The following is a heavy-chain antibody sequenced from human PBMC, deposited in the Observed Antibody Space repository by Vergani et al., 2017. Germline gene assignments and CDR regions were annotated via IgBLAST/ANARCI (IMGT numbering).Heavy chain of an antibody. D-gene: IGHD3-16*01. CDR3: ARGNPYVDFDI. V-gene: IGHV4-61*02. CDR1: GGSFNSGSYY. Sequence: QVHLQESGPGLVKPSETLSLTCSVSGGSFNSGSYYWSWLRQPAGKRLEWIGRIHTNGVIHYNPSLNSRATISVDTSRNQISLKLTSVTATDTAIYFCARGNPYVDFDIWGQGTMITVSS. CDR2: IHTNGVI. J-gene: IGHJ3*02.